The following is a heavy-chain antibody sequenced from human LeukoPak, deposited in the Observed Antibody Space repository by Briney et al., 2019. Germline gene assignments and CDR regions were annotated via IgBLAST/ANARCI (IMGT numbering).Heavy chain of an antibody. D-gene: IGHD3-3*01. Sequence: GGSLRLSCVASGFTFGKYWMSWVRQAPGKGLEWVSAISGSGGSTYYADSVKGRFTISRDNAKNSLYLQMNSLRAEDTAVYYCARDMVVLRFLEWSTYYGMDVWGQGTTVTVSS. J-gene: IGHJ6*02. CDR1: GFTFGKYW. CDR3: ARDMVVLRFLEWSTYYGMDV. CDR2: ISGSGGST. V-gene: IGHV3-23*01.